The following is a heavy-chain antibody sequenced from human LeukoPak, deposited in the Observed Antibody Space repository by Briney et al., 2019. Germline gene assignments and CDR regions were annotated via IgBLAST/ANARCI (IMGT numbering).Heavy chain of an antibody. V-gene: IGHV3-23*01. Sequence: GGSLRLSCVVSRFTFSNYAMSWVRQAPGKGLEWVSAISGSGGSTFYADSVKGRFTISRDNSKSTLYLQMNSLRAEDTAVYYCAKLPTYYYESSGYYHFDNWGQGTLVTVSS. J-gene: IGHJ4*02. CDR1: RFTFSNYA. CDR3: AKLPTYYYESSGYYHFDN. D-gene: IGHD3-22*01. CDR2: ISGSGGST.